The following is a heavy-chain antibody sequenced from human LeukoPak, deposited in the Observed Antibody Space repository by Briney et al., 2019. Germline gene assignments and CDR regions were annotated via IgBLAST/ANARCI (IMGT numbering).Heavy chain of an antibody. J-gene: IGHJ4*02. D-gene: IGHD5-18*01. CDR3: AIEGRGYNDALGRKTDY. V-gene: IGHV4-39*01. CDR2: IYYNGAT. Sequence: SETLSLTCTVSGGSISTSNYYWGWIRQPPGKGLEWLGTIYYNGATQYNPSLKSRVTISIDTSKNQFSLKLSSVTAADSALYYCAIEGRGYNDALGRKTDYWGQGTLVTVST. CDR1: GGSISTSNYY.